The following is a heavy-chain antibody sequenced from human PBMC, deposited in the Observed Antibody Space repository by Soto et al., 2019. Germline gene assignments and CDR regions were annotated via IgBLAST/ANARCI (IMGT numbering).Heavy chain of an antibody. V-gene: IGHV4-59*01. Sequence: LSLTCTVSGDSISSYYWSWIRQPPGKGLEWIGYIYYSGSTNYNPSLKSRVTISVDTSKNQFSLKLTSVTAADTAVYYCARGYSGTWYKVDDWGQGALVTVSS. CDR1: GDSISSYY. CDR2: IYYSGST. J-gene: IGHJ4*02. D-gene: IGHD6-13*01. CDR3: ARGYSGTWYKVDD.